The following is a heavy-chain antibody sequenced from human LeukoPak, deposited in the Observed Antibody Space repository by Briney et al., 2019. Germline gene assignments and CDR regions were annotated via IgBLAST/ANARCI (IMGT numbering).Heavy chain of an antibody. CDR2: IKQDGSEK. Sequence: GGSLRLSCAASGFTFRTYWMSWVRQAPGKGLEWVANIKQDGSEKYYVDSVKGRFTISRDNAKNSLYLQMNSLRAEDTAVYYCARERGDYGDYGVEGYWGQGTLVTVSS. CDR1: GFTFRTYW. CDR3: ARERGDYGDYGVEGY. V-gene: IGHV3-7*01. D-gene: IGHD4-17*01. J-gene: IGHJ4*02.